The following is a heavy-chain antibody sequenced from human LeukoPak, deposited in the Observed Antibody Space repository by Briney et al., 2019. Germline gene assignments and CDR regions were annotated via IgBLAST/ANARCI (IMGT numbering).Heavy chain of an antibody. Sequence: PGGSLRLSCAASGFTFSSYAMSWVRQAPGKGLEWVSAISGSGGSTYYADSVKGRFTISRDNAKNSLYLQMNSLRAEDTAVYYCAREGPDYYGSVAFDYWGQGTLVTVSS. CDR3: AREGPDYYGSVAFDY. D-gene: IGHD3-10*01. J-gene: IGHJ4*02. V-gene: IGHV3-23*01. CDR1: GFTFSSYA. CDR2: ISGSGGST.